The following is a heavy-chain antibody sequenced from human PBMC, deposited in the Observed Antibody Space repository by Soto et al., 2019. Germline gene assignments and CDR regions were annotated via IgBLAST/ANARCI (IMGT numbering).Heavy chain of an antibody. CDR1: GGSISSGDYY. Sequence: SETLFLTCTVSGGSISSGDYYWSWIRQPPGKGLEWIGYIYYSGSTYYNPSLKSRVTISVDTSKNQFSLKLSSVTAADTAVYYCARDLRSPVGGYYYYGMDVWGQGTTVTVSS. CDR2: IYYSGST. CDR3: ARDLRSPVGGYYYYGMDV. V-gene: IGHV4-30-4*01. D-gene: IGHD4-17*01. J-gene: IGHJ6*02.